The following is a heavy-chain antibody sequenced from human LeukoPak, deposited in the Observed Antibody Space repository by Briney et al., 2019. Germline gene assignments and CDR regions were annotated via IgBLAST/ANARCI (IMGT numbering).Heavy chain of an antibody. Sequence: PGGSLRLSCAASGFTFSTYEMNWVRQAPWKGLEWVSYITSGSRTTLYADSVRGRFTVFRDKYKNSLYLQMNSLRAEDTAIYYCARGGNTGYNYNAFDIWGQGTMVTVSS. CDR1: GFTFSTYE. CDR3: ARGGNTGYNYNAFDI. D-gene: IGHD3-9*01. J-gene: IGHJ3*02. CDR2: ITSGSRTT. V-gene: IGHV3-48*03.